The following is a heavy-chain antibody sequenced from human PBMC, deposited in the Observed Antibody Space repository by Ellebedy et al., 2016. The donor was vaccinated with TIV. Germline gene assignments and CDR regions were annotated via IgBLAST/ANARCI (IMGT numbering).Heavy chain of an antibody. J-gene: IGHJ4*02. V-gene: IGHV3-7*01. D-gene: IGHD3-10*01. CDR2: IKQDGSEK. Sequence: GESLKISCAASGFTFSSYWMSWVRQAPGKGLEWVANIKQDGSEKYYVDSVKGRFTISRDNAKNSLYLQMNSLRAEDTAVYYCARATSGFDFWGQGALVTVSS. CDR1: GFTFSSYW. CDR3: ARATSGFDF.